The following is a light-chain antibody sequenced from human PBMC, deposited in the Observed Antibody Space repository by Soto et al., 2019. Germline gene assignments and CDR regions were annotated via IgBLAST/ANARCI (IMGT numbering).Light chain of an antibody. CDR3: MQALQTPRT. J-gene: IGKJ1*01. CDR1: QSLLHSNGYNY. CDR2: LGS. Sequence: DIVMTQSPLSLPVTPGEPASISCRSSQSLLHSNGYNYLDWYLQKPGQSPQLLIYLGSNRASGVPDRFSGSGSGTDFTXKXSRVEXEDVGVYYCMQALQTPRTFGQGTKVEIK. V-gene: IGKV2-28*01.